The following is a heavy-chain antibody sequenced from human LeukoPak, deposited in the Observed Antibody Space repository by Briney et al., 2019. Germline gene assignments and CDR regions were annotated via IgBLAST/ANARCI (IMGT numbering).Heavy chain of an antibody. CDR1: GYTFTSYG. V-gene: IGHV1-18*01. J-gene: IGHJ3*02. CDR3: ARFSGRSSFYLEDAFDI. CDR2: ISAYNGNT. Sequence: ASVKLSCKASGYTFTSYGISWVRQAPGQGLEWMGWISAYNGNTNYAQKLQGRVTMTTDTSTSTAYMELRSLRSDDTAVYYCARFSGRSSFYLEDAFDIWGQGTMVTVSS.